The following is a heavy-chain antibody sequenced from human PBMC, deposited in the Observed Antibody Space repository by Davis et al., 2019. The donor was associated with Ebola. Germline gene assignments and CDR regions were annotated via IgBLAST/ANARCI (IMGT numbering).Heavy chain of an antibody. Sequence: GESLKISCAASGFLLRNYHISWVRQAPGKGLEWVSLLYSSGSTFYADSVKGRFIISRDNYENTLYLQMNSLRVEDTAVYFCARDPSGGSGWSVGYYGMDVWGKGTTVTVSS. CDR3: ARDPSGGSGWSVGYYGMDV. CDR1: GFLLRNYH. CDR2: LYSSGST. D-gene: IGHD6-19*01. J-gene: IGHJ6*04. V-gene: IGHV3-53*01.